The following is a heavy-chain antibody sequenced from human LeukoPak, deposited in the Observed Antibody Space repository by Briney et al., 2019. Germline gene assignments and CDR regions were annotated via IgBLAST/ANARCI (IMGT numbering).Heavy chain of an antibody. V-gene: IGHV4-4*09. Sequence: SETLSLTCTVSGGSISSYYWSWIRQPPGKGLEWIGCIYTSGSTNYNPSLKSRVTISVDTSKNQFSLKLSSVTAADTAVYYCARHYYMDVWGKGTTVTVSS. J-gene: IGHJ6*03. CDR2: IYTSGST. CDR1: GGSISSYY. CDR3: ARHYYMDV.